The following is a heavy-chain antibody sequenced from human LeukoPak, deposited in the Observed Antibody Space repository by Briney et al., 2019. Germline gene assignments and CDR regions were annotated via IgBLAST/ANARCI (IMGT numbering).Heavy chain of an antibody. CDR3: ARLTGIAARPGWFDP. D-gene: IGHD6-6*01. CDR1: GYTFTSYG. Sequence: ASVTVSCKASGYTFTSYGISWVRQAPGQGLDWMGWISAYNGNTNYAQKLQGRVTMTTDTSTSTAYMELRSLRSDDTAVYYCARLTGIAARPGWFDPWGQGTLVTVSS. J-gene: IGHJ5*02. CDR2: ISAYNGNT. V-gene: IGHV1-18*01.